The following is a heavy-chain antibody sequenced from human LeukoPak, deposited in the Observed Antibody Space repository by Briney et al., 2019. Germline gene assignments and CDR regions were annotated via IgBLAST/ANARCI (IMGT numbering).Heavy chain of an antibody. J-gene: IGHJ3*01. CDR2: IRYDGSNK. V-gene: IGHV3-30*02. Sequence: PGGSLRLSCAASGFTFSSYGMHWVRQAPGKGLEWVAFIRYDGSNKYYADSVKGRFTISRDNSKNTLYLQMNSLRAEDTAVYYCAKLSHVQMELLPDAFDVWGQGTMVTVSS. CDR3: AKLSHVQMELLPDAFDV. D-gene: IGHD1-1*01. CDR1: GFTFSSYG.